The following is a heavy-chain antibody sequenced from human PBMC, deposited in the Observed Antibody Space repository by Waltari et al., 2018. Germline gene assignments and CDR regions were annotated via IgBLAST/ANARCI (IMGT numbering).Heavy chain of an antibody. J-gene: IGHJ6*02. CDR1: GFTFSSYA. CDR2: MSYDGSKI. V-gene: IGHV3-30-3*01. CDR3: ARGHCSSSSCYGNYYYYYGMDV. D-gene: IGHD2-2*01. Sequence: QVQLVESGGGVVQPGSPLRLSCAASGFTFSSYAMHWVRQAPGKGLEWVASMSYDGSKINYADSVKGRFTISRDYSKKTVDLQMNNLRSEDTAVYYCARGHCSSSSCYGNYYYYYGMDVWGQGTTVTVSS.